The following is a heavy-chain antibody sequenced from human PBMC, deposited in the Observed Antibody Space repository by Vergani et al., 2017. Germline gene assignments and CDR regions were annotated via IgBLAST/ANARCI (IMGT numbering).Heavy chain of an antibody. V-gene: IGHV3-23*01. D-gene: IGHD5-12*01. Sequence: EVQLLESGGGLVQPGGSLRLSCAASGFTFSSHAMSWVRQGPGKGLEWVSAISGSGGSTYYADSVKGRFTIARDNSKITLYLQMNSLRAEDTAVYDCAKNRLRVALDYFDYWGQGTLVTVSS. J-gene: IGHJ4*02. CDR1: GFTFSSHA. CDR3: AKNRLRVALDYFDY. CDR2: ISGSGGST.